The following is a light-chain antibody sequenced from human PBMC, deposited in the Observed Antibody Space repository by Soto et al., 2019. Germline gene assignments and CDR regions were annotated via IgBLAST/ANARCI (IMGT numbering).Light chain of an antibody. CDR2: NNV. V-gene: IGLV1-44*01. CDR1: SSNIGSNI. CDR3: SAWDGSLNGLV. Sequence: QSVLTQPPSASGTPGQRVTISCSGSSSNIGSNILNWYRQVPGTAPKLLIYNNVHRPSGVPARFSGSKSGASGSLAISGLQLEDEADYYCSAWDGSLNGLVFGGGTKVTVL. J-gene: IGLJ3*02.